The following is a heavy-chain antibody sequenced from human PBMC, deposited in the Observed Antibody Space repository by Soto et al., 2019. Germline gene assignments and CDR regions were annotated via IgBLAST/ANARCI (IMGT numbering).Heavy chain of an antibody. Sequence: SETLSLTCAVYGGSFSGYYWSWIRQPPGKGLEWIGEINHSGSTNYNPSLKSRVTISVDTSKNQFSLKLSSVTAADTAVYYCARGPAGLRLGELSYYYFDYWGQGTLVTVSS. V-gene: IGHV4-34*01. CDR3: ARGPAGLRLGELSYYYFDY. J-gene: IGHJ4*02. CDR2: INHSGST. CDR1: GGSFSGYY. D-gene: IGHD3-16*02.